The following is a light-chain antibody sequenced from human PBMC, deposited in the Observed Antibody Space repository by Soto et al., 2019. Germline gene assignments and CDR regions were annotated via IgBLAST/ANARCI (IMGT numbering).Light chain of an antibody. J-gene: IGLJ1*01. V-gene: IGLV2-8*01. Sequence: LTQPPSASGSPGQSVTISCTGTKNDIGVYDFVSWYQHHPGKAPRLIIYEVVQRPSGAPDRFSGSKSGNTASLTVSGLQAADEADYFCSSYSISTAYLFGTGTKVTDL. CDR3: SSYSISTAYL. CDR2: EVV. CDR1: KNDIGVYDF.